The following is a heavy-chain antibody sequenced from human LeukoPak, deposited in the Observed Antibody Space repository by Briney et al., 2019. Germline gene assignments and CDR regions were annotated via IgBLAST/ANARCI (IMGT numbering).Heavy chain of an antibody. CDR3: ARGPRIQLWLRAGWFDP. CDR1: GGSFSGYY. V-gene: IGHV4-34*01. J-gene: IGHJ5*02. Sequence: PSETLSLTCAVYGGSFSGYYWSWIRQPPGKGLEWIGEINHSGSTNYNPSLKSRVTISVDTSKNQLSLKLSSVTAADTAVYYCARGPRIQLWLRAGWFDPWGQGTLVTVSS. D-gene: IGHD5-18*01. CDR2: INHSGST.